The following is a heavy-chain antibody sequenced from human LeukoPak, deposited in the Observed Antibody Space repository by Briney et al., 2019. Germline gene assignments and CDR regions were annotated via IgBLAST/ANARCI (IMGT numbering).Heavy chain of an antibody. J-gene: IGHJ4*02. Sequence: GGSLRLSCAASGFTFSSYGMHWVRQAPGKGPEWVAFIRYDGSNKYYADSVKGRFTISRDNSKNTLYLQMNSLRAEDTAVYYCAKEIPRYYDILTGYYKDWGQGTLVTVSS. V-gene: IGHV3-30*02. CDR1: GFTFSSYG. CDR2: IRYDGSNK. CDR3: AKEIPRYYDILTGYYKD. D-gene: IGHD3-9*01.